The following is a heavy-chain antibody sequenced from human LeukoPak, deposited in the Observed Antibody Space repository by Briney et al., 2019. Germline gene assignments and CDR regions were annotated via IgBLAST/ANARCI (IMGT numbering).Heavy chain of an antibody. CDR1: GVSISSDY. J-gene: IGHJ5*02. V-gene: IGHV4-59*08. Sequence: PSETLSLTCTVSGVSISSDYWSWIRLPPGKGLEWIGYIYYSGSSNYNPSLKSRVTMSVDTSKNQFSLKLTSVTAADTVVYYCARRLRQNLFDPWGQGTLVTVSS. D-gene: IGHD4-17*01. CDR3: ARRLRQNLFDP. CDR2: IYYSGSS.